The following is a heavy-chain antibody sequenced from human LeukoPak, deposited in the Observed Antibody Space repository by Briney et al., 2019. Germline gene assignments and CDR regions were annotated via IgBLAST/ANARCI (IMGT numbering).Heavy chain of an antibody. CDR1: GFTFSSYS. CDR3: AKDLSTAMVGVGLN. CDR2: ISSSSSYI. Sequence: GGSRRLSCADSGFTFSSYSMNWVRQAPGKGLEWVSSISSSSSYIYYADSVKGRFTISRDNSKNSLYLQMNSLRTEDTALYYCAKDLSTAMVGVGLNWGQGTLVTVSS. J-gene: IGHJ4*02. D-gene: IGHD5-18*01. V-gene: IGHV3-21*04.